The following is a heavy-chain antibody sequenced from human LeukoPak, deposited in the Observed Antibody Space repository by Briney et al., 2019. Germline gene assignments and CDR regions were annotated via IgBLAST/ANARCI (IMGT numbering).Heavy chain of an antibody. CDR2: IYSGGST. V-gene: IGHV3-53*01. Sequence: PGGSLRLSCAASGFTVSSNYMSWVRQAPGKGLEWVSVIYSGGSTYYADSVKGRFTISRDNSKNTVYLQMNSLRVEDTAVYYCARDSRVVIPGSSAFDVWGQGTMVTVSS. J-gene: IGHJ3*01. D-gene: IGHD3-3*01. CDR1: GFTVSSNY. CDR3: ARDSRVVIPGSSAFDV.